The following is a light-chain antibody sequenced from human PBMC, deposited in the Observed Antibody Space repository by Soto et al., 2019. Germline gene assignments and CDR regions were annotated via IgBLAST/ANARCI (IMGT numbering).Light chain of an antibody. J-gene: IGKJ2*01. CDR1: QSVSGTY. V-gene: IGKV3-20*01. CDR3: QQYGTSPPAYT. CDR2: GAS. Sequence: EIVLTQSPGTLSVSPGERATLSCRASQSVSGTYLAWYQQKPGQAPRLLIYGASGRAAGIPDRFSGSGFGTDFTLISSRLEPEDFAVYYCQQYGTSPPAYTFGQGTKLEIK.